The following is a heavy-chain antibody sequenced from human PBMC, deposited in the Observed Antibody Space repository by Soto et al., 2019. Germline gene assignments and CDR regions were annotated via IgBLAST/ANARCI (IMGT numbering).Heavy chain of an antibody. J-gene: IGHJ4*02. D-gene: IGHD3-3*01. CDR2: ISWNSGNI. V-gene: IGHV3-9*01. Sequence: EVHLVESGGGLVQPGRSLRLSCAASGFTFDDFAMHWVRQVPGKGLEWVSSISWNSGNIVYADSVKGRFTISRDSAKNSLYLQMNRLRTEATAFYYCAKGAVTSIFGYFDYWGQGNLVTVSS. CDR1: GFTFDDFA. CDR3: AKGAVTSIFGYFDY.